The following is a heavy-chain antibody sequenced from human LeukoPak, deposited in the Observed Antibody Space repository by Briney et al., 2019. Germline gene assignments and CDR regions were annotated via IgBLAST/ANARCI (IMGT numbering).Heavy chain of an antibody. Sequence: SETLSLTCTVSGGPISSYYWSWIRQPPGKGLEWIGYIYYSGSTNYNPSLKSRVTISVDTSKNQFSLKLSSVTAADTAVYYCARNIEWLALDYWGQGTLVTVSS. J-gene: IGHJ4*02. V-gene: IGHV4-59*01. D-gene: IGHD6-19*01. CDR1: GGPISSYY. CDR3: ARNIEWLALDY. CDR2: IYYSGST.